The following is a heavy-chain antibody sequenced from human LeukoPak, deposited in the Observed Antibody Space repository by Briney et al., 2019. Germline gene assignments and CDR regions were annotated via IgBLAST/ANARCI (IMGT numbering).Heavy chain of an antibody. Sequence: GASVKVSCKASGGTFSSYAISWVRQAPGQGLEWMGGIIPIFGTANYAQKFQGRVTITADESTSTAYMELSSLRSEDTAVYYCARAHVDTAMLYYFDYWGQGTLVTVSS. CDR1: GGTFSSYA. CDR2: IIPIFGTA. D-gene: IGHD5-18*01. J-gene: IGHJ4*02. V-gene: IGHV1-69*13. CDR3: ARAHVDTAMLYYFDY.